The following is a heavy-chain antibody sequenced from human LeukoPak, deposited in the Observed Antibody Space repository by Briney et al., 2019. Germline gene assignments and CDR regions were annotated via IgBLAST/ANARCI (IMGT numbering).Heavy chain of an antibody. CDR1: GFSLSTSGMR. CDR3: ARLNSGTYLDY. V-gene: IGHV2-70*04. J-gene: IGHJ4*02. CDR2: IDWDDDK. Sequence: SGPTLVNPTQTLTLTCTFSGFSLSTSGMRVSWIRQPPGKALEWLARIDWDDDKFYSTSLKTRLTISKDTSKNQVVLTMTNMDPVATATYYCARLNSGTYLDYWGQGTLVTVSS. D-gene: IGHD1-26*01.